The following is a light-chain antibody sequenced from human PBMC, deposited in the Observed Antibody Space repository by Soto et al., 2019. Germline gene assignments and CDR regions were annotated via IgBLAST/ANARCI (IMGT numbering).Light chain of an antibody. V-gene: IGKV3-20*01. J-gene: IGKJ1*01. CDR3: QQYGFSLRT. CDR1: QTVRNNY. CDR2: GAS. Sequence: EFVLTQSPGTLSLSPGERATLSCRASQTVRNNYLAWYQQKPGQAPRLLIYGASSRASGIPDRFSGSGSGTDFTLTISRLEPEDFAVYYCQQYGFSLRTFGQGTKVDIK.